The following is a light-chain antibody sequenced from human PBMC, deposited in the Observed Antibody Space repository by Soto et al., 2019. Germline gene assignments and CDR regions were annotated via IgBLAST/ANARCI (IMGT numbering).Light chain of an antibody. V-gene: IGKV1-5*01. CDR1: QSINNW. J-gene: IGKJ4*01. Sequence: DIQMTQSPSTLSASVGDRVTITCRASQSINNWLAWYQQKPRKAPKLLIYDGFSLESGVPLRFSGSGFGTEFTLTISSLQPDDSATYYCQQYKRYSLTFGGGTKVEIK. CDR2: DGF. CDR3: QQYKRYSLT.